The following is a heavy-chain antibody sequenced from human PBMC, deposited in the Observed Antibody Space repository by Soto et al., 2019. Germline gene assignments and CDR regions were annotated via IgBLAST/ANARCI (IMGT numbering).Heavy chain of an antibody. CDR1: GGTFSSYA. J-gene: IGHJ6*02. V-gene: IGHV1-69*06. D-gene: IGHD2-2*02. CDR3: ARAKDIVVVPAAIRYYYYGMDV. CDR2: IIPIFGTA. Sequence: QVQLVQSGAEVQKPGSSVKVSCKASGGTFSSYAISWVRQAPGQGLEWMGGIIPIFGTANYAQKFQGRVTITADKSTSTAYMELSSLRSEDTAVYYCARAKDIVVVPAAIRYYYYGMDVWGQGTTVTVSS.